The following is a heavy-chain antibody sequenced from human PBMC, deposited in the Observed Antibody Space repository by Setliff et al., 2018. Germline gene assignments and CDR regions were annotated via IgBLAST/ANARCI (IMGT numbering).Heavy chain of an antibody. J-gene: IGHJ4*01. CDR1: GGFSTHA. V-gene: IGHV1-69*05. D-gene: IGHD6-19*01. Sequence: GASVKVSCKASGGFSTHAISWVRQVPGQGLEWMGGIIPILGTTDYAQNFQGRVTITTDESTSSAYLEMSNLRSEDTAVYYCASALMRRVAVAGKSQFDYWGQGTLVTVS. CDR2: IIPILGTT. CDR3: ASALMRRVAVAGKSQFDY.